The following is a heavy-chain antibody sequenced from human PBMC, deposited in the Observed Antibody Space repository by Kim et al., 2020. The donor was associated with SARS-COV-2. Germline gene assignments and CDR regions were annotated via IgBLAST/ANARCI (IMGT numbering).Heavy chain of an antibody. Sequence: GGSLRLSCAASGFTFSSYSMNWVRQAPGKGLEWVSSISSSSSYIYYADSVKGRFTISRDNAKNSLYLQMNSLRAEDTAVYYCARDRTYYDSSGYLSFRYYFDYWGQGTLVTVSS. V-gene: IGHV3-21*01. J-gene: IGHJ4*02. CDR1: GFTFSSYS. CDR2: ISSSSSYI. D-gene: IGHD3-22*01. CDR3: ARDRTYYDSSGYLSFRYYFDY.